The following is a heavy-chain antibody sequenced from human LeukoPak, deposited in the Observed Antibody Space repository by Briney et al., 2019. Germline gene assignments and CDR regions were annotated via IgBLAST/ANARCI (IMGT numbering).Heavy chain of an antibody. J-gene: IGHJ6*02. CDR3: ARDSRDYYGMDV. CDR1: GFTFSSYS. CDR2: ISSSSSYI. Sequence: GGSLRLSCAASGFTFSSYSMNWVRQAPGKGLEWVSSISSSSSYIYYADSVKGRFTISRDNAKNSLYLQMNSLRAEGTAVYYCARDSRDYYGMDVWGQGTTVTVSS. V-gene: IGHV3-21*01.